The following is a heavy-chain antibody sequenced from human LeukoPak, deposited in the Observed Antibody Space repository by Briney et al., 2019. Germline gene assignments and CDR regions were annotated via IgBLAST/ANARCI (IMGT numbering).Heavy chain of an antibody. D-gene: IGHD3-3*01. Sequence: GGSLRLSCAASGFTFSSYWMSWVRQAPGKGLEWVANIKQDGSEKYYVDSVKGRFTISRDNAKNSLYLQMNSLRAEDTAVYYCARDSPPATIFGVVMPLYYYYGMDVWGQGTTVTVSS. CDR1: GFTFSSYW. V-gene: IGHV3-7*01. CDR2: IKQDGSEK. CDR3: ARDSPPATIFGVVMPLYYYYGMDV. J-gene: IGHJ6*02.